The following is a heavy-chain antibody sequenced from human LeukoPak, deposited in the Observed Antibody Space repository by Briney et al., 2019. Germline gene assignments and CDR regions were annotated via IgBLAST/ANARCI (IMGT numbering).Heavy chain of an antibody. CDR2: ISSSGSTI. CDR3: ARDYGGSSPFDY. J-gene: IGHJ4*02. CDR1: GFTFSSYA. V-gene: IGHV3-48*03. D-gene: IGHD4-23*01. Sequence: PGGSLRLSCAASGFTFSSYAMSWVRQAPGKGLEWVSYISSSGSTIYYADSVKGRFTISRDNAKNSLYLQMNSLRAEDTAVYHCARDYGGSSPFDYWGQGTLVTVSS.